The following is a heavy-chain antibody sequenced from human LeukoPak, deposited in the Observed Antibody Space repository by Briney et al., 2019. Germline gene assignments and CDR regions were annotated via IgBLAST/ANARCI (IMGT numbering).Heavy chain of an antibody. V-gene: IGHV4-34*01. J-gene: IGHJ4*02. CDR3: ARKGSVFSYYYDSSGYWDYFDY. Sequence: PSETLSLTCAVYGGSFSGYYWSWIRQPPGKGLEWIGEINHSGSTNYNPSLKSRVTISVDTSKNQFSLKLSSVTAADTAVYYCARKGSVFSYYYDSSGYWDYFDYWGQGTLLTVSS. D-gene: IGHD3-22*01. CDR2: INHSGST. CDR1: GGSFSGYY.